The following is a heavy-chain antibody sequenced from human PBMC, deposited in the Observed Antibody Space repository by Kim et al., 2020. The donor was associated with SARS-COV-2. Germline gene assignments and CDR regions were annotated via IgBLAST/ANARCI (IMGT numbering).Heavy chain of an antibody. CDR2: INPNSGGT. D-gene: IGHD3-22*01. CDR3: AREWDYYDSSGYLSY. Sequence: ASVKVSCKASGYTFTGYYMHWVRQAPGQGLEWMGWINPNSGGTNYAQKFQGRVTMTRDTSISTAYMELSRLRSDDTAVYYCAREWDYYDSSGYLSYWGQGTLVTVSS. V-gene: IGHV1-2*02. CDR1: GYTFTGYY. J-gene: IGHJ4*02.